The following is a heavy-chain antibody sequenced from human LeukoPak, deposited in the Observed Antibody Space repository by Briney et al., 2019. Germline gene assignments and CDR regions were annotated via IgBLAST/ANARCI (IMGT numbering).Heavy chain of an antibody. CDR2: INHSGST. CDR1: GGSFSGYY. D-gene: IGHD3-10*01. Sequence: SETLSLTCAVYGGSFSGYYWSWIRQPPGKGLEWIGEINHSGSTNYNPSLKSRVTISVDTSKNQFSLKLSSVTAADTAVYYCARGLWFGNPFFDHWGQGTLVTVSS. CDR3: ARGLWFGNPFFDH. J-gene: IGHJ4*02. V-gene: IGHV4-34*01.